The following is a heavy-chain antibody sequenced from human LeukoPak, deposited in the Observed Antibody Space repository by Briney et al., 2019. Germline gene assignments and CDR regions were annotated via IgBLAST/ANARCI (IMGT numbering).Heavy chain of an antibody. CDR2: INSRSSNT. CDR1: GFTFSNYA. Sequence: GSLRLSCAASGFTFSNYAMSWVRQAPGKGLEWVSAINSRSSNTYYADSVKGRFTISRDNAKNSLYLQMNSLRAEDTAVYYCASAHYCSSTSCRYAFDIWGQGTMVTVSS. CDR3: ASAHYCSSTSCRYAFDI. V-gene: IGHV3-23*05. D-gene: IGHD2-2*01. J-gene: IGHJ3*02.